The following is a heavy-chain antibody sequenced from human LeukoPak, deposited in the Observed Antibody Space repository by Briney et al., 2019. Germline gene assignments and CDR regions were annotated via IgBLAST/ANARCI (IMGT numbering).Heavy chain of an antibody. J-gene: IGHJ4*02. CDR3: ARVEVPAAISPFDY. CDR1: GYTFTSYG. Sequence: ASVKVSCKASGYTFTSYGISWVRQAPGQGLEWMGWISAYNGNTNYAQKLQGRVTMTTDTSTSTAYMELRSPRSDDTAVYYCARVEVPAAISPFDYWGQGTLVTVSS. CDR2: ISAYNGNT. V-gene: IGHV1-18*01. D-gene: IGHD2-2*02.